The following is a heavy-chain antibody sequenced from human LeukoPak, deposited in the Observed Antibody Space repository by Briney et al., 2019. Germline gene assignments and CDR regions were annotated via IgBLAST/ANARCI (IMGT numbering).Heavy chain of an antibody. D-gene: IGHD2-8*01. CDR3: ATDNGGRFDY. CDR2: IYHSGST. V-gene: IGHV4-38-2*02. J-gene: IGHJ4*02. CDR1: GYPISSGHY. Sequence: SETLSLTCGVSGYPISSGHYWGWIRQPPGKGLEWIGSIYHSGSTHYNPSLKSRVITSVDTSKNQFSLKLTSVTAADTAVYYCATDNGGRFDYWGQGTLVTVSS.